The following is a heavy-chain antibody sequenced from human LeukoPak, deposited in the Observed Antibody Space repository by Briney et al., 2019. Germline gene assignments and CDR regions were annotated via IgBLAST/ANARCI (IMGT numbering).Heavy chain of an antibody. V-gene: IGHV4-39*01. Sequence: SETLSLTCTVSGGFISSYYWGWIRQPPGKGLEWIGSIYYSGSTYYNPSLKSRVTISVDTSKNQFSLKLSSVTAADTAVYYCARHYYGSVSYYKTIDYWGQGTLVTVSS. D-gene: IGHD3-10*01. CDR1: GGFISSYY. CDR2: IYYSGST. J-gene: IGHJ4*02. CDR3: ARHYYGSVSYYKTIDY.